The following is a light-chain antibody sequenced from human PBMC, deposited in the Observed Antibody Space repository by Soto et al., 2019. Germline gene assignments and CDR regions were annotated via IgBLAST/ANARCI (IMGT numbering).Light chain of an antibody. J-gene: IGKJ1*01. CDR1: HRINTY. V-gene: IGKV1-39*01. CDR3: QESFNSLWGT. CDR2: GAS. Sequence: DIQMAHSPSSLSASVGDRVTITCRTSHRINTYLNWYQQKPGEAPKLLIYGASSLRSGVPLRFSGSGSGTDFTLTISSLEPEDFATYYCQESFNSLWGTCGQGTKVDIK.